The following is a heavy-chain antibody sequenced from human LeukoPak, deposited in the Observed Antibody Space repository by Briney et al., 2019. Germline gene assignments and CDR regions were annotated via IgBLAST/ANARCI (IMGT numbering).Heavy chain of an antibody. CDR2: IKQDGSEK. Sequence: GGSLRLSCAASGFTFSTYWMNWVRQAPGKGLEWVAYIKQDGSEKYYVDSVKGRFTISRDNAKNSLNLQMNSLRAEDTAVYYCARGYYGMDVWGQGTMVTVSS. J-gene: IGHJ6*02. V-gene: IGHV3-7*04. CDR3: ARGYYGMDV. CDR1: GFTFSTYW.